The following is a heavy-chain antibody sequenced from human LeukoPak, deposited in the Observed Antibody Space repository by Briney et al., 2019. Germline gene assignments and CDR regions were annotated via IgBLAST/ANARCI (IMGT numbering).Heavy chain of an antibody. V-gene: IGHV3-23*01. CDR3: ASTGYGVRDY. CDR1: GFTFSSHV. J-gene: IGHJ4*02. CDR2: ISNSGDSK. D-gene: IGHD4-17*01. Sequence: GGSLRLSCAASGFTFSSHVMSWVRQAPGKGLEWVSAISNSGDSKFYADSVKGRLTISRDNSKSTLYLQMNSLRAEDTAVYYCASTGYGVRDYWGQGTLVTVSS.